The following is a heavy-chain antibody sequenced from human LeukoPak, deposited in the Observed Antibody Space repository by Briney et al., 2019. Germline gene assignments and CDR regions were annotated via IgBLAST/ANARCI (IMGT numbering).Heavy chain of an antibody. V-gene: IGHV1-46*02. J-gene: IGHJ5*02. Sequence: ASVKVSCKASAYTFNSYLMHWVRQAPGQGLEWMGIIDPSGGSTGYAQKFQGRVTMTRDTSTSTVYMELSSLRSEGTAVYYCARDLGLRGVTNWFDPWGQGTLVTVSS. CDR1: AYTFNSYL. D-gene: IGHD3-10*01. CDR3: ARDLGLRGVTNWFDP. CDR2: IDPSGGST.